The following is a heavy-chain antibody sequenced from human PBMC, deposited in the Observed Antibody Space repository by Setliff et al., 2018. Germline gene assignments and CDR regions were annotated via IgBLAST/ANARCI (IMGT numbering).Heavy chain of an antibody. CDR1: GYTFTSYG. CDR2: ISAYNGNT. CDR3: ARGPSFWSGDYRDV. J-gene: IGHJ6*03. V-gene: IGHV1-18*01. Sequence: ASVKVSCKASGYTFTSYGISWVRQAPGQGLEWMGWISAYNGNTNYAQRFQGRVTMTTDTSTSTAYMELRSLRSDDTAVYYCARGPSFWSGDYRDVWGKGTTVTVSS. D-gene: IGHD3-3*01.